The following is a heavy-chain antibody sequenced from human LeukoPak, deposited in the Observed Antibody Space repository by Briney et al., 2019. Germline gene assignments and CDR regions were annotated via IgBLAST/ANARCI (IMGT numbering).Heavy chain of an antibody. CDR1: DFSFITYA. V-gene: IGHV3-23*01. CDR3: AKLTVKQIYYFDY. CDR2: ISGGGDAT. D-gene: IGHD1/OR15-1a*01. Sequence: GGSLRLSCAASDFSFITYAMSWVRQAPGKGLEWVSTISGGGDATYYADSVKGRFTISRDNSKNTLYLQMNSLRAEDTAVYYCAKLTVKQIYYFDYWGQGTLVTVSS. J-gene: IGHJ4*02.